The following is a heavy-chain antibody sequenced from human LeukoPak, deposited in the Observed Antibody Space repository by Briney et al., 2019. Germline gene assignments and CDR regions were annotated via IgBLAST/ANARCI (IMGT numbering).Heavy chain of an antibody. CDR3: ARGRWLQHFDY. Sequence: ASVKVSCKASGYTFTSYGISWVRQAPGQGLEWMGWISAYNGNTNYAQKLQGRVTITADKSTSTAYMELSSLRSEDTAVYYCARGRWLQHFDYWGQGTLVTVSS. V-gene: IGHV1-18*01. CDR1: GYTFTSYG. D-gene: IGHD5-24*01. CDR2: ISAYNGNT. J-gene: IGHJ4*02.